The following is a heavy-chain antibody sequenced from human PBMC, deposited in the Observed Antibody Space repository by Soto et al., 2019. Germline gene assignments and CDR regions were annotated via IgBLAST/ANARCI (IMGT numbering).Heavy chain of an antibody. CDR2: IIPIFGTT. V-gene: IGHV1-69*15. D-gene: IGHD4-4*01. J-gene: IGHJ3*02. CDR3: AREGFTFGPGAVRGAFDT. Sequence: QVQLVQSETEVRKPGSSVKVSCRASGGTFGSNAISWVRQAPGQGLEWMGNIIPIFGTTKNAQNFQGRVTMTENESTNTAYMELSSLTSEHTAIYYCAREGFTFGPGAVRGAFDTWGQGTMVTVSS. CDR1: GGTFGSNA.